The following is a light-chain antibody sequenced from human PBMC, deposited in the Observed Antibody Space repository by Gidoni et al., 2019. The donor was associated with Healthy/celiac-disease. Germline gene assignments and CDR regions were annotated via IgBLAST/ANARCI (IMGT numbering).Light chain of an antibody. Sequence: EIVLTQSPATLSLSPGERATLSCRASQSVSSSYLAWYQQKPGQAPRLLIYGASSRATGLPDRFSGRGSGTDFTLTISRLEPEDFAVYYCQQYGSSPLTFXGXTKVEIK. CDR2: GAS. J-gene: IGKJ4*01. CDR3: QQYGSSPLT. CDR1: QSVSSSY. V-gene: IGKV3-20*01.